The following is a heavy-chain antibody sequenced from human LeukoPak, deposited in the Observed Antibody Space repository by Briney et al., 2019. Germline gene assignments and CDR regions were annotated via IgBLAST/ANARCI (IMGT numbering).Heavy chain of an antibody. D-gene: IGHD3-22*01. J-gene: IGHJ4*02. CDR3: AKDPRIYYYDSSGYFAPFDY. V-gene: IGHV3-23*01. CDR1: GFTFSSYG. CDR2: ISGSGGST. Sequence: QPGGSLRLSCAASGFTFSSYGMSWVRQAPGKGLEWVSAISGSGGSTYYADSVKGRFTISRDNAKNTLYLQMNSLRAEDTAVYYCAKDPRIYYYDSSGYFAPFDYWGQGTLVTVSS.